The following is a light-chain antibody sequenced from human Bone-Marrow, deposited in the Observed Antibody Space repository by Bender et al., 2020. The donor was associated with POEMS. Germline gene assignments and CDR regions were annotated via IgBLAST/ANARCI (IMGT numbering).Light chain of an antibody. CDR2: DVS. V-gene: IGLV2-11*01. CDR1: SSDVGGYNF. J-gene: IGLJ7*01. Sequence: QSALTQPRSVSGSPGQSVTISCTGTSSDVGGYNFVSWYQQGPGKAPKLILYDVSTRPSGVPDRFSGSKSDNTASLTISGLQAEDEADYYCSSYRGSSTRAVFGGGTQLTVL. CDR3: SSYRGSSTRAV.